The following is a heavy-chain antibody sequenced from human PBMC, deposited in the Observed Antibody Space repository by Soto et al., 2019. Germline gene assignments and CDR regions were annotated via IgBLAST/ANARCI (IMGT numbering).Heavy chain of an antibody. CDR2: IYYSGST. CDR1: GGSISSYY. J-gene: IGHJ6*02. Sequence: PSETLSLTCTVSGGSISSYYWSWIRQPPGKGLEWIGYIYYSGSTNYNPSLKSRVTISVDTSKNQFSLKLSSVTAADTAVYYCARDMALGSGSYYDYYYGMDVWGQGTTVTVSS. V-gene: IGHV4-59*01. CDR3: ARDMALGSGSYYDYYYGMDV. D-gene: IGHD3-10*02.